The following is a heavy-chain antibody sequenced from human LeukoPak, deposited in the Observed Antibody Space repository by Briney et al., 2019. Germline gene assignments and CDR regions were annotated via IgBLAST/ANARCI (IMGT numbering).Heavy chain of an antibody. D-gene: IGHD1-1*01. V-gene: IGHV3-64D*06. J-gene: IGHJ6*02. CDR3: VKGHRWNDAYYNYGMDV. CDR2: ISSNGRST. CDR1: GFTFSNYA. Sequence: GGSLRLSCSASGFTFSNYAMHWVRQAPGKGLEYVSRISSNGRSTYYADSVKGRFTISRDNSKNTLYLQMSSLRAEDTAVYYCVKGHRWNDAYYNYGMDVWGQGTTVTVSS.